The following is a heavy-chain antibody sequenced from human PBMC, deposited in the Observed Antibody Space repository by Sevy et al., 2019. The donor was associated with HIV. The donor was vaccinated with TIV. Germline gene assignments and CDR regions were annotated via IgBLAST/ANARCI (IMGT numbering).Heavy chain of an antibody. D-gene: IGHD1-26*01. CDR1: GYSISSGYY. J-gene: IGHJ3*02. CDR2: IYHSGST. CDR3: ARQEEKWGGPFDI. V-gene: IGHV4-38-2*01. Sequence: SETLSLTCAVSGYSISSGYYWGWIRQPPGKGMEWIGSIYHSGSTYYNPSLKSRVTISVDTSKNQFSLKLSSVTAADTAVYYCARQEEKWGGPFDIWGQWTMVTVSS.